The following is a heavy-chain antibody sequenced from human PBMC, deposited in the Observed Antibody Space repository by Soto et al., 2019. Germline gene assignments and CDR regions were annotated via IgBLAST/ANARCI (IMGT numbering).Heavy chain of an antibody. J-gene: IGHJ5*02. CDR3: ARDMYSSDYFVKWFEP. CDR2: ISHDGINK. V-gene: IGHV3-30-3*01. CDR1: GFSFSSYA. D-gene: IGHD6-19*01. Sequence: QVRLLESGGGVVHPGRSRRLSCTASGFSFSSYAMYWFRQPPGKGLEWVAVISHDGINKHYADSVKGRVTVSRDNSNHSLDLQLNSLRGEDTAMYYCARDMYSSDYFVKWFEPWGQGTLVTVSS.